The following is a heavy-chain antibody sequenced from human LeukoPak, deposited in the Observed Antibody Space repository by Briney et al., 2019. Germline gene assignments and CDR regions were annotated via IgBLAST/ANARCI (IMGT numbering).Heavy chain of an antibody. CDR1: GGSISSSSAY. V-gene: IGHV4-39*01. D-gene: IGHD5-18*01. Sequence: PSQTLSLTCTVSGGSISSSSAYWGWIRQPPRKRLEWIGSIYYTKNTYYNPSLKSRVTISADTSKNQFSLTLGSVSATDTAVYYCVSPRGFSYGYFDYWGQGTLVTVSS. J-gene: IGHJ4*02. CDR3: VSPRGFSYGYFDY. CDR2: IYYTKNT.